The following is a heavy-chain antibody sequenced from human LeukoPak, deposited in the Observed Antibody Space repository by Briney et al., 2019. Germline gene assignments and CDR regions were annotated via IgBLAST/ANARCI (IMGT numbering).Heavy chain of an antibody. J-gene: IGHJ4*02. CDR3: ARTAVAGKFDY. CDR1: GGSISSGDYY. D-gene: IGHD6-19*01. V-gene: IGHV4-30-4*01. Sequence: PSETLSLTCTVSGGSISSGDYYWSWIRQPPGKGLEWIGYIYYSGSTYYNPSLKSRVAISVDTSKNQFSLKLSSVTAADTAVYYCARTAVAGKFDYWGQETLVTVSS. CDR2: IYYSGST.